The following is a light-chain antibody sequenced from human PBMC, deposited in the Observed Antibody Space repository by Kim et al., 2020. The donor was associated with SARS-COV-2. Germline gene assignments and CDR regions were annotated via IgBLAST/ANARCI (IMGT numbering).Light chain of an antibody. V-gene: IGKV4-1*01. CDR1: QTVLYNSNNKNC. CDR2: WAS. CDR3: QQYYSTPPS. Sequence: RASLNCKSSQTVLYNSNNKNCLAWYQQKPGQAPKLLIYWASIRESGVSDRFSGGGSETDFTLTISSLQAEDVAVYYCQQYYSTPPSFGQGTKLEI. J-gene: IGKJ2*03.